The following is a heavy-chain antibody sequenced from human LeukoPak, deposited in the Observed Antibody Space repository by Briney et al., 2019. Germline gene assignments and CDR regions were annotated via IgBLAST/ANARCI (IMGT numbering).Heavy chain of an antibody. Sequence: PGGSLRLSCATSGFNFDRYTIHWVRQAPGKGLEWVSVIYSGGSTYYADSVKGRFTISRDNSKNTLYLQMNSLRAEDTAVYYCARGTYSGKYHDFDYWGQGTLVTVSS. D-gene: IGHD1-26*01. CDR3: ARGTYSGKYHDFDY. CDR2: IYSGGST. J-gene: IGHJ4*02. V-gene: IGHV3-53*01. CDR1: GFNFDRYT.